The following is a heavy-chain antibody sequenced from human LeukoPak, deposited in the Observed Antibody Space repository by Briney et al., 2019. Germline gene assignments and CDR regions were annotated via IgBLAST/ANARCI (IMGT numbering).Heavy chain of an antibody. Sequence: ASVKVSCKASGYTFTSYGVSWVRQAPGQGLEWMGWISAYNGNTNYAQKFQGRVTMTTDTSTRTAYMELRSLRSDDTAVYYCARDSNDVLTGYNTNYLDDWGQGTLVTVSS. D-gene: IGHD3-9*01. V-gene: IGHV1-18*01. CDR2: ISAYNGNT. J-gene: IGHJ4*02. CDR1: GYTFTSYG. CDR3: ARDSNDVLTGYNTNYLDD.